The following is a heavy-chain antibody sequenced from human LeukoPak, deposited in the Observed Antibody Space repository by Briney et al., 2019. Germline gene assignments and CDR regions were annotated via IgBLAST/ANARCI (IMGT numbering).Heavy chain of an antibody. Sequence: SETLSLTCTVSGYSITSGNYWVWIRQPPGKGLEWIGSTYRSGSTYFNSSLGSRVTLSVDTSKNHFALNLTSVTAADTAVYFCATGPGFFNWFDPWGQGTLVIVSS. D-gene: IGHD1-14*01. CDR3: ATGPGFFNWFDP. CDR2: TYRSGST. V-gene: IGHV4-38-2*02. CDR1: GYSITSGNY. J-gene: IGHJ5*02.